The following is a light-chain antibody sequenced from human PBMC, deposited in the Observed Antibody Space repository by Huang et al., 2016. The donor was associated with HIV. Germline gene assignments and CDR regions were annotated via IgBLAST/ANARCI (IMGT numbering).Light chain of an antibody. V-gene: IGKV3-20*01. CDR3: QQTGRSPWT. CDR1: QSVSRNY. CDR2: RAS. J-gene: IGKJ1*01. Sequence: IELTQSPGTLSLSPGERDTLSCRASQSVSRNYVAWFQQKPGQAPRLLIYRASRRATGIPDKFSGSGSGTDFTLTIDRLEPEDLAFYYCQQTGRSPWTFGQGTKVEI.